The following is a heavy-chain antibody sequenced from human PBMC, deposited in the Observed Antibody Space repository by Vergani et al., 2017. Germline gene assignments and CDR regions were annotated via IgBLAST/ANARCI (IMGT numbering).Heavy chain of an antibody. CDR2: IYHSGST. J-gene: IGHJ4*02. CDR1: GYSISSGYY. CDR3: ARTESFILRYFHWAL. Sequence: QVQLQESGPGLVKPSETLSLTCAVSGYSISSGYYWGWIRQPPGKGLDWIASIYHSGSTYYNPSLKSRVTTSVDTSKNQFSLKLSSVTAADTAIYFCARTESFILRYFHWALWGQGTLVTVSS. V-gene: IGHV4-38-2*01. D-gene: IGHD3-9*01.